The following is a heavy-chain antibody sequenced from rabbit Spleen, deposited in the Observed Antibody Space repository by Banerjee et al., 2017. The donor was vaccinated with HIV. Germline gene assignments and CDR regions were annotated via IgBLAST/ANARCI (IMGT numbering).Heavy chain of an antibody. Sequence: QSLEESGGGLVQPGASLTLTCKASGFDLSSNAMCWVRQAPGKGLEWIACIYAGSGGNTYYASWAKGRFTISKTSSTTVTLQMTSLTAADTATYSCARDVSDSGIHFDLWGPGTLVTVS. CDR1: GFDLSSNA. CDR2: IYAGSGGNT. D-gene: IGHD1-1*01. J-gene: IGHJ4*01. CDR3: ARDVSDSGIHFDL. V-gene: IGHV1S40*01.